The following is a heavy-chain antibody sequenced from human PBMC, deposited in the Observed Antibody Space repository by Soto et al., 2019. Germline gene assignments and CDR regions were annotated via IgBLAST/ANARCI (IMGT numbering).Heavy chain of an antibody. J-gene: IGHJ6*02. CDR1: GFTFDDYA. D-gene: IGHD6-13*01. V-gene: IGHV3-9*01. CDR3: AKDLSSSWYGGDYYGMDV. CDR2: ISWNSGSI. Sequence: EVQLVESGGGLVQPGRSLRLSCAASGFTFDDYAMHWVRQAPGKGLEWVSGISWNSGSIGYADSVKGRFTISRDNAKNSLYLQMNSLGAEDTALYYCAKDLSSSWYGGDYYGMDVWGQGTTVTVSS.